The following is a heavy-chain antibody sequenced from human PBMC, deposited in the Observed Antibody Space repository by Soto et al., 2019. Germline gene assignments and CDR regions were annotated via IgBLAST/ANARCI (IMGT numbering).Heavy chain of an antibody. D-gene: IGHD3-3*01. Sequence: QVQLVESGGGVVQPGRSLRLSCAASGFTFSSYGMHWVRQAPGKGLEWVAVIWSDGSNKYYADSVKGRFTISRDNSKNTRYLHMNSRRAEDTAVYYCAREFWSGPFDYWGRGTLVTVSS. J-gene: IGHJ4*02. CDR1: GFTFSSYG. V-gene: IGHV3-33*01. CDR3: AREFWSGPFDY. CDR2: IWSDGSNK.